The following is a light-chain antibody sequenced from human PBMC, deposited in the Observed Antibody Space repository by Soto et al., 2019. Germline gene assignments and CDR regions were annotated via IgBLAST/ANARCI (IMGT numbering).Light chain of an antibody. CDR2: GAS. J-gene: IGKJ2*02. CDR3: IQDYNYPCT. V-gene: IGKV1-6*01. CDR1: QDIRKD. Sequence: AIQITQSPSSLSASVGYRVTITCRASQDIRKDLAWYQQKPVKAPQILIYGASTLQTGVASRFRGSGSAKDLTLTISSLQPEDSAAYYLIQDYNYPCTFVRWTKV.